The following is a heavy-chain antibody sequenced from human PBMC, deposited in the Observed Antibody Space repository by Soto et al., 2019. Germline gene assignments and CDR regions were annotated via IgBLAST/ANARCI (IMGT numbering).Heavy chain of an antibody. CDR1: GGSISSSSYY. CDR2: IYYSGST. CDR3: ASGDYYGSGSYYPLDY. V-gene: IGHV4-39*01. D-gene: IGHD3-10*01. J-gene: IGHJ4*02. Sequence: QLQLQESGPGLVKPSETLSLTCTVSGGSISSSSYYWGWIRQPPGKVLEWIGSIYYSGSTYYNPSLKSRVTISVDTSKNQFSLKLSSATAADTAVYYCASGDYYGSGSYYPLDYWGQGTLVTVSS.